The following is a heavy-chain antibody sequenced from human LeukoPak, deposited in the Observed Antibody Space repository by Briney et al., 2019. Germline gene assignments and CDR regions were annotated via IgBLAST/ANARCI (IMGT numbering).Heavy chain of an antibody. Sequence: SVKVSCKASGGTFSSYAISWVRQAPGQGLEWMGRIIPILGIANYAQKFQGRVTITADKSTSTAYMELSSLRSEDTAVYYCARAYFNNSYGYITKYDYWGQGTLVTVSS. CDR3: ARAYFNNSYGYITKYDY. CDR1: GGTFSSYA. V-gene: IGHV1-69*04. D-gene: IGHD5-18*01. J-gene: IGHJ4*02. CDR2: IIPILGIA.